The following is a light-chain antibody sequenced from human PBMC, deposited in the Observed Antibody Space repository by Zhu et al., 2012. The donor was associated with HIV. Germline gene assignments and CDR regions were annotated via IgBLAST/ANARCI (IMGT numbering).Light chain of an antibody. Sequence: EIVMTQSPATLSVSPGERATLSCRASQSVSSNLAWYQKKPGQAPRLLIYGASTRATGIPARFSGSGSGTEFTLTISSLQSEDFAVYYCQQYNNWPLTFGGGTKVE. CDR1: QSVSSN. J-gene: IGKJ4*01. CDR3: QQYNNWPLT. CDR2: GAS. V-gene: IGKV3-15*01.